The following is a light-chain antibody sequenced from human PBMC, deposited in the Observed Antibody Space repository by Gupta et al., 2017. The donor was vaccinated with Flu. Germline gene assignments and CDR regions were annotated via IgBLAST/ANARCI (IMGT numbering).Light chain of an antibody. V-gene: IGKV1-39*01. CDR1: QGITRY. CDR3: LQTYSSPWT. J-gene: IGKJ1*01. Sequence: DIQVTQSPSSLSASVGDRVTLTCLTSQGITRYLNWYQQKPGKTPKLLIYAASSLQPGAPSRFSGSGSGTNFSLTISGLQPEDFGTYYCLQTYSSPWTFGQGTKVEV. CDR2: AAS.